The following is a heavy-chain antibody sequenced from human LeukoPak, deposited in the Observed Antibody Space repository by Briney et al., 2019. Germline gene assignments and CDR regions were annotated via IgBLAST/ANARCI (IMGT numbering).Heavy chain of an antibody. Sequence: PGGSLRLSCAASGFTFSSYSMNWVRQAPGKGLEWVSYISSSSSTIYYADSVKGRFTISRDNAKNSLYLQMNSLRAEDTAVYYCARDTMAPYYYYYIDVWGKGTTVTVSS. CDR2: ISSSSSTI. J-gene: IGHJ6*03. V-gene: IGHV3-48*01. D-gene: IGHD3-10*01. CDR1: GFTFSSYS. CDR3: ARDTMAPYYYYYIDV.